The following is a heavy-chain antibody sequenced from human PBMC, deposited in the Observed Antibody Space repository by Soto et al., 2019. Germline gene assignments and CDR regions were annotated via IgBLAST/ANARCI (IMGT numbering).Heavy chain of an antibody. CDR1: GGSFSGYY. CDR2: INHSGST. D-gene: IGHD1-7*01. CDR3: ARLRHNWNWSYGMDV. Sequence: SETLSLTCAVYGGSFSGYYWSWIRQPPGKGLEWIGEINHSGSTNYNPSLKSRVTISVDTSKNQFSLKLSSVTAADTAVYYCARLRHNWNWSYGMDVRGPGTKVTVSS. V-gene: IGHV4-34*01. J-gene: IGHJ6*02.